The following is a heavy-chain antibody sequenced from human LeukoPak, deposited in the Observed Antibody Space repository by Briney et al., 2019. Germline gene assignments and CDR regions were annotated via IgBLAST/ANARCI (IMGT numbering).Heavy chain of an antibody. V-gene: IGHV1-18*01. CDR2: ISTYNANT. CDR1: GYSFTSYG. D-gene: IGHD2-8*01. CDR3: AREECSIGVCYPSGY. Sequence: ASVKVSCKSSGYSFTSYGISWVRQAPGQGLEWMGWISTYNANTNYALKLQGRVTLTTDTSTSTAYMELKSLRSDDTAVYYCAREECSIGVCYPSGYWGQGTLVTVSS. J-gene: IGHJ4*02.